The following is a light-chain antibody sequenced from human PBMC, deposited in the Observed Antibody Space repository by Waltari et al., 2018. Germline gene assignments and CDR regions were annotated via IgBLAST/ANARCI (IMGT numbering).Light chain of an antibody. CDR3: SSYTSSATLV. Sequence: QPALPQPASVSGSPGESITMSCTGTSSELGGSVYVSWYQQHPDQAPTLIIYEVNSRPSGVSARFSASRSGNTASLTISGLQAEDAADYYCSSYTSSATLVFGTGTKVIVL. CDR2: EVN. J-gene: IGLJ1*01. V-gene: IGLV2-14*01. CDR1: SSELGGSVY.